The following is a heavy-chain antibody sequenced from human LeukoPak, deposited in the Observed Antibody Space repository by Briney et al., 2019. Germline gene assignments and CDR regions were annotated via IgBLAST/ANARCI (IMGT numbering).Heavy chain of an antibody. D-gene: IGHD3-10*01. V-gene: IGHV4-59*01. CDR2: IYYSGST. CDR1: GGSISSYY. CDR3: ARESDPRDRDGSGSYGPDAFDI. Sequence: KPSETLSLTCTVSGGSISSYYWSWIRQPPGKGLEWIGYIYYSGSTNYNPSLKSRVTISVDTSKNQFSLKLSSVTAADTAVYYCARESDPRDRDGSGSYGPDAFDIWGQGTMVTVSS. J-gene: IGHJ3*02.